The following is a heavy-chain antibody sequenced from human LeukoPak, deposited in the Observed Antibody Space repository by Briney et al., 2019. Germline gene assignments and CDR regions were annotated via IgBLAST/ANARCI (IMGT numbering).Heavy chain of an antibody. J-gene: IGHJ4*02. V-gene: IGHV1-2*04. Sequence: ASVKVSCKASGYTFTGYYRHWVRQAPGQGLEWMGWINPNSGGTNYAPKFQGWVTMTRDTSISTAYMELSRLRSDDTAVYVCARGSDIVVVVAAIPPDDWGQGTLVTVSS. CDR2: INPNSGGT. CDR3: ARGSDIVVVVAAIPPDD. CDR1: GYTFTGYY. D-gene: IGHD2-15*01.